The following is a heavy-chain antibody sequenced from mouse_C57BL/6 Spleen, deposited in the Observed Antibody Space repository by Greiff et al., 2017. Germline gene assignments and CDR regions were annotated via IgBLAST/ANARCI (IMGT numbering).Heavy chain of an antibody. V-gene: IGHV1-50*01. CDR3: ARRGYGNFYAMDY. J-gene: IGHJ4*01. Sequence: QVQLQQPGAELVKPGASVKLSCKASGYTFTSYWMQWVKQRPGQGLEWIGEIDPSDSYTNYNQKFKGKATLTVDTSSSTAYMQLSSLTSADSAVYYCARRGYGNFYAMDYWGQGTSVTVSS. D-gene: IGHD2-1*01. CDR1: GYTFTSYW. CDR2: IDPSDSYT.